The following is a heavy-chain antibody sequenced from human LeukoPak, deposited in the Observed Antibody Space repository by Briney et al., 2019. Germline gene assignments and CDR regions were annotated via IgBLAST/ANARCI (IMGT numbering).Heavy chain of an antibody. J-gene: IGHJ5*02. V-gene: IGHV4-31*03. CDR3: ARGEQWQNWFDP. CDR2: IYYSGST. D-gene: IGHD6-19*01. Sequence: SETLSLTCTVSGGSISSGVHYWSWIRQHPGKGLEWIGYIYYSGSTYYNSSLKSRVTFSVDTSKNQFSLNLSSVTAADTAVYYCARGEQWQNWFDPWGQGTLVTVSS. CDR1: GGSISSGVHY.